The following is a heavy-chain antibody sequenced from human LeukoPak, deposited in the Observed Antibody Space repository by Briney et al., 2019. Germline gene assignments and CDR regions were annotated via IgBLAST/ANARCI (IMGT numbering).Heavy chain of an antibody. CDR2: IYHSGST. Sequence: SETLSLTCAVSGGSISSGGYSWSWIRQPPGKGLEWIGYIYHSGSTYYNPSLKSRVTISVDRSKNQFSLKLSSVTAADTAVYYCASGRYSSSWYYYYYGMDVWGQGTTVTVSS. CDR1: GGSISSGGYS. CDR3: ASGRYSSSWYYYYYGMDV. J-gene: IGHJ6*02. V-gene: IGHV4-30-2*01. D-gene: IGHD6-13*01.